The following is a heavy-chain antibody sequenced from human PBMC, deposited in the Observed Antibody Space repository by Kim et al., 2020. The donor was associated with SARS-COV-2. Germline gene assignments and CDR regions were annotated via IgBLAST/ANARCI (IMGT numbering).Heavy chain of an antibody. V-gene: IGHV4-34*01. CDR1: GGSFSGYY. D-gene: IGHD5-12*01. CDR3: ARGPRQPRGYSGYYLNYYYYGMDV. Sequence: SETLSLTCAVYGGSFSGYYWSWIRQPPGKGLEWIGEINHSGSTNYNPSLKSRVTISVDTSKNQFSLKLSSVTAADTAVYYCARGPRQPRGYSGYYLNYYYYGMDVWGQGTTVTVSS. CDR2: INHSGST. J-gene: IGHJ6*02.